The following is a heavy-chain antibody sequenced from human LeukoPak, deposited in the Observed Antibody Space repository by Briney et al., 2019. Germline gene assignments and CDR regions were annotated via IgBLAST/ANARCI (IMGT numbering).Heavy chain of an antibody. V-gene: IGHV1-3*01. CDR2: INAGNGNT. Sequence: ALVKVSCKASGYTFTSYAMHWVRQAPGQRLEWMGWINAGNGNTKYSQKFQGRVTITRDTSASTAYMELSSLRSEDTAVYYCARSAEYQLLSAFDYWGQGTLVTVSS. CDR1: GYTFTSYA. CDR3: ARSAEYQLLSAFDY. D-gene: IGHD2-2*01. J-gene: IGHJ4*02.